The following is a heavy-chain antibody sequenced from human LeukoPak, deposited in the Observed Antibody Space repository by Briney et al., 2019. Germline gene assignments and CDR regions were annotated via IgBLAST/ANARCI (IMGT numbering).Heavy chain of an antibody. CDR2: INHSGST. Sequence: PSETLSLTCAVYGGSFSGYYWSWIRQPPGKGLEWIGEINHSGSTNYNPSLKSRVTISVDTSKNQFSLKLSSVTAADTAVYYCARLTGTRPPFDYWGQGTLVTVSS. CDR1: GGSFSGYY. V-gene: IGHV4-34*01. CDR3: ARLTGTRPPFDY. J-gene: IGHJ4*02. D-gene: IGHD1/OR15-1a*01.